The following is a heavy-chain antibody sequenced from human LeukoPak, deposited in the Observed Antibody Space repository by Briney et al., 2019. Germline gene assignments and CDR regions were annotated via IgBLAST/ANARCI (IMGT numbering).Heavy chain of an antibody. Sequence: SETLSLTCTVSGGSLSSYYWSWIRQPPGRGLEWIGYVYSSGSTNYNPSLKSRVTISVDTSKNQFSLKLSSVTAADTAVYYCASTSAMVYFDYWGQGTLVTVSS. J-gene: IGHJ4*02. CDR3: ASTSAMVYFDY. V-gene: IGHV4-59*12. CDR2: VYSSGST. CDR1: GGSLSSYY. D-gene: IGHD5-18*01.